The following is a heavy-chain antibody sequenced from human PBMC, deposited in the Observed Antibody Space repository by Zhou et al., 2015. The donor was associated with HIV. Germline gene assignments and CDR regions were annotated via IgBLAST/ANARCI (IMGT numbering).Heavy chain of an antibody. CDR2: IIPMFGTP. CDR3: ARERGGGTRPDWRYFDL. V-gene: IGHV1-69*06. J-gene: IGHJ2*01. Sequence: QVHLVQSGAELRKAGSSVKVSCRTSGATFNTFFINWVRQAPGQGLEWMGGIIPMFGTPNDAQKFQGRVTITADRSTSTAYMELRSLRSEDTAVYYCARERGGGTRPDWRYFDLWGRGTLVIVSS. CDR1: GATFNTFF. D-gene: IGHD3-16*01.